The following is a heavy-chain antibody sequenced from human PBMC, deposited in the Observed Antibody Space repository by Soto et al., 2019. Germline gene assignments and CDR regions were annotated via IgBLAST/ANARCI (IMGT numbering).Heavy chain of an antibody. V-gene: IGHV4-59*08. J-gene: IGHJ4*02. CDR1: GGSISSKY. CDR2: IYYSGST. D-gene: IGHD3-10*01. Sequence: ASETLSLTCTVSGGSISSKYWSWIRQPPGKGLEYIGYIYYSGSTNYNPSLKGRATISVDTSKNQFSLRLSSVTAADTAVYYCARRETSGWDYFDYWGQGRLVTVSS. CDR3: ARRETSGWDYFDY.